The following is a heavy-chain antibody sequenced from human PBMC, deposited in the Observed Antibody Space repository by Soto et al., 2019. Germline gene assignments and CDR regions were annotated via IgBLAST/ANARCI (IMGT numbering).Heavy chain of an antibody. D-gene: IGHD2-15*01. J-gene: IGHJ6*02. CDR2: IDPSDSYT. Sequence: GESLKISCKGSGYSFTSYWISWVRQMPGKGLEWMGRIDPSDSYTNYSPSFQGHVTISADKSISTAYLQWSSLKASDTAMYYCARLTVDCSGGRCDAAYYGMDVWGQGTTVTSP. CDR3: ARLTVDCSGGRCDAAYYGMDV. CDR1: GYSFTSYW. V-gene: IGHV5-10-1*01.